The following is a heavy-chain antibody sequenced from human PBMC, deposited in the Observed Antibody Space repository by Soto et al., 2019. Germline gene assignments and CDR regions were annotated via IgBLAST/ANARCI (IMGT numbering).Heavy chain of an antibody. CDR2: INSDGSST. CDR3: ARHDWIDYYYGMDV. V-gene: IGHV3-74*01. J-gene: IGHJ6*02. Sequence: GGSLRLSCVASGFTFSSYWMHWVRQAPGKGLVWVSRINSDGSSTSYADSVKGRFTISRDNAKNTLYLQMNSLRAEDTAVYYCARHDWIDYYYGMDVWGQGTTVTVSS. CDR1: GFTFSSYW. D-gene: IGHD3-9*01.